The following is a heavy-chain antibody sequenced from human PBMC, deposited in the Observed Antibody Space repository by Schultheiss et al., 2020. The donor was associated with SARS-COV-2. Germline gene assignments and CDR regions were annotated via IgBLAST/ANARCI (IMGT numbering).Heavy chain of an antibody. V-gene: IGHV3-15*01. CDR1: GFTFSNAW. Sequence: GGSLRLSCAASGFTFSNAWMSWVRQAPGKGLEWVGRIKSKTDGGTTDYAAPVKGRFTISRDDSKNTLYLQMNSLKTEDTAVYYCAKDEGIVLMVYAIGEIDYWGQGTLVTVSS. CDR2: IKSKTDGGTT. J-gene: IGHJ4*02. CDR3: AKDEGIVLMVYAIGEIDY. D-gene: IGHD2-8*01.